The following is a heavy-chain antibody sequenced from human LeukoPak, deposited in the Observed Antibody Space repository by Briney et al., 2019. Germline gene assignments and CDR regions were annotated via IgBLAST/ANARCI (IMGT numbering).Heavy chain of an antibody. J-gene: IGHJ4*02. Sequence: SETPSLTCTVSGGSISSYYWSWIRQPPGKGLEWIGYIYYSGSTNYNPSLKSRVTISVDTSKNQFSLKLSSVTAADTAVYYCARGSYYYDSSGYSETGEIDWGQGTLVTVSS. CDR2: IYYSGST. D-gene: IGHD3-22*01. CDR3: ARGSYYYDSSGYSETGEID. V-gene: IGHV4-59*01. CDR1: GGSISSYY.